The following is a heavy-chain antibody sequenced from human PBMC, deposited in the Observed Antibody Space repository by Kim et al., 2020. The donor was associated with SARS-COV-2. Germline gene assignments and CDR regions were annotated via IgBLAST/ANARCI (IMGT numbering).Heavy chain of an antibody. V-gene: IGHV3-23*01. D-gene: IGHD3-22*01. Sequence: YADSGTVRFTVSRDNSKSTLYLQMTSLRAEDTAVYYCAKGEYYYDSSGYELWGQGTLVTVSS. CDR3: AKGEYYYDSSGYEL. J-gene: IGHJ4*02.